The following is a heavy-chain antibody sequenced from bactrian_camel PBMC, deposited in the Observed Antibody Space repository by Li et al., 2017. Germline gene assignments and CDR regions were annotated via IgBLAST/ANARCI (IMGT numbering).Heavy chain of an antibody. CDR2: SCSTGTS. V-gene: IGHV3S55*01. CDR3: AFGSRPGWCSLRLRGADFGH. Sequence: HVQLVESGGGSVQAGGSLRLTCVGYNLDYNNYYMGWFRQAPGKEREGVAASCSTGTSAYADSVKGRFTNSRDNGRNTLYLQMDDLKPEDSATYYCAFGSRPGWCSLRLRGADFGHWGQGTQVTVS. CDR1: NLDYNNYY. J-gene: IGHJ6*01. D-gene: IGHD3*01.